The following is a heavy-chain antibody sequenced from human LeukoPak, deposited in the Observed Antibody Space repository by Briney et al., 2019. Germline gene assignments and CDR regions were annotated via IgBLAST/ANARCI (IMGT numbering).Heavy chain of an antibody. CDR1: GFTFGSYA. CDR2: ISGSGGST. J-gene: IGHJ4*02. Sequence: GGSLRLSCAASGFTFGSYAMSWVRQAPGKGLEWVSAISGSGGSTYYADSVKGRFTISRDNSKNTLYLQMNSLRAEDTAVYYCAKYPDFAWSGYKAYFDYWGQGTLVTVSS. CDR3: AKYPDFAWSGYKAYFDY. D-gene: IGHD3-3*01. V-gene: IGHV3-23*01.